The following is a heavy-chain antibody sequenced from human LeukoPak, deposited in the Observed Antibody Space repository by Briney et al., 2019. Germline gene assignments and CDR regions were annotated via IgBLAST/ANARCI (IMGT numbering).Heavy chain of an antibody. CDR3: ARSQWLVRYFDY. CDR1: GFTFSSYA. Sequence: GGSLRLSCAASGFTFSSYAMHWVRQALGKGLEWVAVISYDGSNKYYADSVKGRFTISRDNSKNTLYLQMNSLRAEDTAVYYCARSQWLVRYFDYWGQGTLVTVSS. D-gene: IGHD6-19*01. J-gene: IGHJ4*02. V-gene: IGHV3-30-3*01. CDR2: ISYDGSNK.